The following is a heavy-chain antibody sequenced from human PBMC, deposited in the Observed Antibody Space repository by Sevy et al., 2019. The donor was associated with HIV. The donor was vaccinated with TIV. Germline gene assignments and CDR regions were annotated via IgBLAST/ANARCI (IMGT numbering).Heavy chain of an antibody. V-gene: IGHV4-59*01. CDR1: GDSISNYF. J-gene: IGHJ5*02. D-gene: IGHD3-22*01. CDR3: ARDYYDNRPRGFDP. CDR2: IYYSGST. Sequence: SETLSLTCTVSGDSISNYFWSWIRQPPGKELEWIGYIYYSGSTNYNPTLKSRVTISVDTSKNQFSLRLNSVTAADTAVCYCARDYYDNRPRGFDPWGQGTLVTVSS.